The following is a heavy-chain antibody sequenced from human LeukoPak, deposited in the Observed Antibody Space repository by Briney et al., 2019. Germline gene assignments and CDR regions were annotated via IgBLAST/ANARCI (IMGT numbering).Heavy chain of an antibody. CDR1: GGSISSGGYY. J-gene: IGHJ4*02. CDR2: IYYSGST. Sequence: SETLSLTCTVSGGSISSGGYYWSWIRQHPGKGLEWIGYIYYSGSTYYNPSLKSRVTISVDTSKNQFSLKLSSVTAADTAVYYCARDFGGYSYGLYYWGQGTLVTVSS. D-gene: IGHD5-18*01. V-gene: IGHV4-31*03. CDR3: ARDFGGYSYGLYY.